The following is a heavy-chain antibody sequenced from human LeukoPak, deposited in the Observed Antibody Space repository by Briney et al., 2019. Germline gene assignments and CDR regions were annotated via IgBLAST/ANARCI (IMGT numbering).Heavy chain of an antibody. D-gene: IGHD3-22*01. CDR1: GYTLTELS. Sequence: ASVKVSCKVSGYTLTELSMHWVRQAPGKGLEWMGGFDPEDGETIYAQKFQGRVTMTEGTSTDTAYMELSSLRSEDTAVYYCATDPYYYDSSGYYGDYWGQGTLVTVSS. CDR3: ATDPYYYDSSGYYGDY. V-gene: IGHV1-24*01. CDR2: FDPEDGET. J-gene: IGHJ4*02.